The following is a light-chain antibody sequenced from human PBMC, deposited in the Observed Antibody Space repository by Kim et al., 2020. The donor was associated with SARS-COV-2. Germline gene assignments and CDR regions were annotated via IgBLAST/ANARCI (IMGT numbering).Light chain of an antibody. Sequence: SASVGDRVTITCRASQIVETYLAWYQQKPGKAPKLLVFQASSLQIGVPSRFSASGSGAEFTLTITGLQPDEFATDYCQHYNRFPYTFGQGTKLEI. J-gene: IGKJ2*01. CDR1: QIVETY. V-gene: IGKV1-5*03. CDR2: QAS. CDR3: QHYNRFPYT.